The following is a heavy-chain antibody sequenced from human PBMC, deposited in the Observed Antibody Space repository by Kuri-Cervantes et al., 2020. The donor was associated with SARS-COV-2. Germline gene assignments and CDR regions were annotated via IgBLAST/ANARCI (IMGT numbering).Heavy chain of an antibody. V-gene: IGHV3-7*01. D-gene: IGHD4-23*01. Sequence: GESLKISCTASGFTFGDYAMSWVRQAPGKGLEWVANIKQDGSEKYYVDSVKGRFTISRDNAKNSLYLQMNSLRAEDTAVYYCARGDDYGGNYPDYWGQGTLVTVSS. J-gene: IGHJ4*02. CDR2: IKQDGSEK. CDR1: GFTFGDYA. CDR3: ARGDDYGGNYPDY.